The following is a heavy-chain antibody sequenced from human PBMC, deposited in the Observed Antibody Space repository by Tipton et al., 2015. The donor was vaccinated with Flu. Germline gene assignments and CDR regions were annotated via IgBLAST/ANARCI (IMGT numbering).Heavy chain of an antibody. V-gene: IGHV4-59*12. CDR3: ARDPVGYYDNSAYYIFDY. Sequence: TLSLTCTVSGGSISSYYWSWIRQPPGKGLEWIGYIYYSGSTNYNPSLKSRVTISVDTSKNQFSLRLSSVTAADTAVYYCARDPVGYYDNSAYYIFDYWGQGALVTVSS. D-gene: IGHD3-22*01. J-gene: IGHJ4*02. CDR1: GGSISSYY. CDR2: IYYSGST.